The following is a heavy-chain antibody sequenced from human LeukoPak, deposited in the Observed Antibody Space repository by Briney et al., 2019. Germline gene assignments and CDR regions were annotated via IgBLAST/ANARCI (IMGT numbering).Heavy chain of an antibody. V-gene: IGHV1-69*05. CDR3: ARDTIHRYYTDHYYYYYMDV. CDR2: IIPIFGTA. D-gene: IGHD1-26*01. CDR1: GGTFSSYA. J-gene: IGHJ6*03. Sequence: ASVKVSCKASGGTFSSYAISWVRQAPGQGLEWMGGIIPIFGTANYAQKFQGRVTITTDESTSTAYMELSSLRSEDTAVYYCARDTIHRYYTDHYYYYYMDVWGKGTTVTVSS.